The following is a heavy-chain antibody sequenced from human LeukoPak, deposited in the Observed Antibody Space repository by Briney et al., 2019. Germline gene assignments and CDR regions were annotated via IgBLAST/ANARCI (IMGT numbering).Heavy chain of an antibody. CDR2: IKQDGSEK. V-gene: IGHV3-7*01. J-gene: IGHJ3*02. CDR1: GFTFSSYW. CDR3: ARAPGSSSGAFDI. D-gene: IGHD3-10*01. Sequence: GGSLRLSCAASGFTFSSYWMSWVRQAPGKGLEWVANIKQDGSEKYYVDPVKGRFTISRDNAKNSLYLQMNSLRAEDTAVYYCARAPGSSSGAFDIWGQGTMVTVSS.